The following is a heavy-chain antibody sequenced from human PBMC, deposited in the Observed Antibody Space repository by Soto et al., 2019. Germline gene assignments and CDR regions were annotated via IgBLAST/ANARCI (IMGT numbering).Heavy chain of an antibody. V-gene: IGHV3-30*04. D-gene: IGHD6-19*01. CDR2: ISYDGSNK. CDR3: AGDYGWQWLGYLDY. Sequence: QVQLVESGGGVVQPGRSLRLSCAASGFTFNSYAMHWVRQAPGKGLEWVSVISYDGSNKYSAGSVKGRFTISRDNSKNTLLLQMNSLRAEDTAVYYCAGDYGWQWLGYLDYWGQGTLVTVSS. J-gene: IGHJ4*02. CDR1: GFTFNSYA.